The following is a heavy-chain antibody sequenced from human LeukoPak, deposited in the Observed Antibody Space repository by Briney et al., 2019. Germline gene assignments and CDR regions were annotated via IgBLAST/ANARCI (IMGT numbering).Heavy chain of an antibody. CDR3: AREGFSSSWQRYYYHGMDV. V-gene: IGHV3-21*01. CDR1: GFTFSSYS. D-gene: IGHD6-13*01. Sequence: GGSLRLSCAASGFTFSSYSMNRVRQAPGKGLEWVTSISSSSSYIYYAVPVKGRFTISRDNAKNSLYLQMNSLKAEDTAVYYCAREGFSSSWQRYYYHGMDVWGQGTTVTVSS. CDR2: ISSSSSYI. J-gene: IGHJ6*02.